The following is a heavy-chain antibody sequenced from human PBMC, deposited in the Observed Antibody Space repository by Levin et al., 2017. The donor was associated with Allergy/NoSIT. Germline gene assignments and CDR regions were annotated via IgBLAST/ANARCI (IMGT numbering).Heavy chain of an antibody. CDR3: ARFRYGDYVFDY. Sequence: PGGSLRLSCAASGFTFSSYDMHWVRQATGKGLEWVSAIGTAGDTYYPGSVKGRFTISRENAKNSLYLQMNSLRAGDTAVYYCARFRYGDYVFDYWGQGTLVTVSS. CDR2: IGTAGDT. D-gene: IGHD4-17*01. CDR1: GFTFSSYD. V-gene: IGHV3-13*01. J-gene: IGHJ4*02.